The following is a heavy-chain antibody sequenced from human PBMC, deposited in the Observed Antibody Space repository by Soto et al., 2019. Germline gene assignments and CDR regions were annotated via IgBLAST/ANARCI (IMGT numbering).Heavy chain of an antibody. CDR1: GLTFSHYA. J-gene: IGHJ4*02. CDR2: MSGSSSTT. CDR3: AKKQARELPRVIDF. Sequence: EGRLRESGGGLVKPGGSLRLSCATSGLTFSHYAMSWVRQAPGGGLEWVSSMSGSSSTTYYADSVRGRFTISRDRSKNTLYLQMSSLRAEDTALYYWAKKQARELPRVIDFWGQGNLVTVSS. V-gene: IGHV3-23*01. D-gene: IGHD3-16*02.